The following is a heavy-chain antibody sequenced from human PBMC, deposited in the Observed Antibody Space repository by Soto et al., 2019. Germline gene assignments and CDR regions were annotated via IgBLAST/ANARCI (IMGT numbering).Heavy chain of an antibody. D-gene: IGHD6-13*01. J-gene: IGHJ4*02. CDR1: GGTFSGYA. V-gene: IGHV1-69*13. CDR2: IIPIFGTA. Sequence: ASVKVSCKASGGTFSGYAISWVRQAPGQGLEWMGGIIPIFGTANYAQKFQGRVTITADESTSTAYMELSSLRSEDTAVYYCASPSYSSSWYGNYYFDYWGQGTLVTVSS. CDR3: ASPSYSSSWYGNYYFDY.